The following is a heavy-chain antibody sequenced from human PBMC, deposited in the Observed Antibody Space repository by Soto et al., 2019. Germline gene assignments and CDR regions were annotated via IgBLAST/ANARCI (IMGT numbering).Heavy chain of an antibody. CDR1: GGSITGAYY. Sequence: QVQLQESGPGLVKSSETLSLTCNVSGGSITGAYYWNWIRQHPGKGLEWIGSIHYRGTTDYNPSLKSRIAISLDRPKNQFALKLSSVTAADTAVYYCARVRDSFGLDVW. CDR2: IHYRGTT. V-gene: IGHV4-31*03. CDR3: ARVRDSFGLDV. D-gene: IGHD2-15*01. J-gene: IGHJ6*01.